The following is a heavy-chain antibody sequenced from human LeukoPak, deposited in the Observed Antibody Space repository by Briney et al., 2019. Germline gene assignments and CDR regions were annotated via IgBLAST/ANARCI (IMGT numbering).Heavy chain of an antibody. CDR1: GFTFSSYA. V-gene: IGHV3-64*01. CDR2: ISSDGGST. CDR3: AREAVLRYFDWSLFGYYYYMDV. J-gene: IGHJ6*03. D-gene: IGHD3-9*01. Sequence: GGSLRLSCAASGFTFSSYAMHWVRQAPGKGLEYVSSISSDGGSTFYANSVKGRFTISRDNSKNTLYLQMGSLRAEDMAVYYCAREAVLRYFDWSLFGYYYYMDVWDKGTTVTISS.